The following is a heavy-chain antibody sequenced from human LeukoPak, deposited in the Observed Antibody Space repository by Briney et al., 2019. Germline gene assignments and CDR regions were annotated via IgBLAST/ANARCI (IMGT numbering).Heavy chain of an antibody. CDR2: ISYDGSNK. Sequence: PGGSLRLSCAASGFTFSSYAMHWVRQAPGKGLEWVAVISYDGSNKYYADSVKGRFTISRDNAKNSLYLQMNSLRAEDTAVYYCARARVGAKRVDAFDIWGQGTMVTVSS. CDR3: ARARVGAKRVDAFDI. V-gene: IGHV3-30-3*01. J-gene: IGHJ3*02. D-gene: IGHD1-26*01. CDR1: GFTFSSYA.